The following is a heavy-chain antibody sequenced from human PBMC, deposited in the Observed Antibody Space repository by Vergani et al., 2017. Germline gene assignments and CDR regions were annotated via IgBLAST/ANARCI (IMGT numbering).Heavy chain of an antibody. Sequence: QLQESGPGLVKPSGTLSLTCSVTGGSFFNSRYYWGWVRQRPGMGLDWIGYIYYSGTTYYNPSLESRLTISLDTSENHLSLKLTSVTAADTAVYYCARQKDYYMDVWGKGATVTVS. CDR2: IYYSGTT. CDR3: ARQKDYYMDV. V-gene: IGHV4-31*03. CDR1: GGSFFNSRYY. J-gene: IGHJ6*03.